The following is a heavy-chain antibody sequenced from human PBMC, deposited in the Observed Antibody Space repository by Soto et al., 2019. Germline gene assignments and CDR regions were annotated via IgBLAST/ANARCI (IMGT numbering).Heavy chain of an antibody. Sequence: DTLSLTCTVSFGSISSISYYWGWIRQPPGKGLEWIGSIYYSGSTYYNPSLKSRVTISVDTSKNQFSLKLSSVTAADTAVYYCARRQVENGMDVWGQGTTVTVSS. CDR2: IYYSGST. CDR3: ARRQVENGMDV. V-gene: IGHV4-39*01. CDR1: FGSISSISYY. J-gene: IGHJ6*01.